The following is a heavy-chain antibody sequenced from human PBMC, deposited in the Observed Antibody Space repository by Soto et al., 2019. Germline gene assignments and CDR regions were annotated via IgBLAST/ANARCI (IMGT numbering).Heavy chain of an antibody. J-gene: IGHJ5*02. CDR1: GGSISSGDYY. D-gene: IGHD2-2*01. CDR3: ARVLATPGYCSSTSCPVYNWFDP. Sequence: SETLSLTCTVSGGSISSGDYYWSWIRQHPGKGQEWIGYIYYSGSTYYNPSLKSRVTISVDTSKNQFSLKLSSVTAADTAVYYCARVLATPGYCSSTSCPVYNWFDPWGQGTLVTVSS. CDR2: IYYSGST. V-gene: IGHV4-30-4*01.